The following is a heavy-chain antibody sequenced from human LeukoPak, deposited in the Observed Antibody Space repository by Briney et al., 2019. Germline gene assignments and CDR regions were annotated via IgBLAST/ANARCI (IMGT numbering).Heavy chain of an antibody. D-gene: IGHD4-11*01. CDR1: GFSLGTRGVG. CDR3: AHEADYSNWFDP. V-gene: IGHV2-5*01. J-gene: IGHJ5*02. Sequence: SGPTLVKPPQTLTLTCTFSGFSLGTRGVGVGWIRQPPGKALEWLALIYWNDDKRYSPSLKSRLTITKDTSKNQVVLTMTNMDPVDTATYYCAHEADYSNWFDPWGQGTLVTVSS. CDR2: IYWNDDK.